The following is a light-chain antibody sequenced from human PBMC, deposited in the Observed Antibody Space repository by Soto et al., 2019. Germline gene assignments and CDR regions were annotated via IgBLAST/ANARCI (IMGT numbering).Light chain of an antibody. CDR1: SSDVGTYDL. V-gene: IGLV2-23*01. J-gene: IGLJ1*01. Sequence: QSVLTQPASVSGSPGQSIAISCTGTSSDVGTYDLVSWYQQHPGKAPKLMIYEGTKRPSGLSNRFSGSKSANTASLTISGLQPEDEADYYCCSSAGSSLYVFGSGTKVTVL. CDR2: EGT. CDR3: CSSAGSSLYV.